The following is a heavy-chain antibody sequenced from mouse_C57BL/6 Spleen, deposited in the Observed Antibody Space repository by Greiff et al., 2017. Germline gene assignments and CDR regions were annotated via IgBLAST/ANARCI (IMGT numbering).Heavy chain of an antibody. CDR2: IYPGDGDT. J-gene: IGHJ3*01. V-gene: IGHV1-82*01. D-gene: IGHD1-1*01. CDR3: ASPYGSSYPWCAY. CDR1: GYAFSSSW. Sequence: QVHVKQSGPELVKPGASVKISCKASGYAFSSSWMNWVKQRPGKGLEWIGRIYPGDGDTNYNGKFKGKATLTADKSSSTAYMQLSSLTSEDSAVYFCASPYGSSYPWCAYWGQGTLVTVSA.